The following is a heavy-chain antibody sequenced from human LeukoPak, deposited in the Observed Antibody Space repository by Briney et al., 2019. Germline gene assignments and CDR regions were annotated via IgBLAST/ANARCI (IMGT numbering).Heavy chain of an antibody. J-gene: IGHJ4*02. V-gene: IGHV1-2*02. Sequence: RASVKVSCKASGYTFTGYFIHWVRQAPGQGLEWMGWISPNSGGTDSAQKFQGRVTMTRDTSINTAYMELRSLTSDDTAMYYCARRGDNYGSGSYPFDYWGQGTLVTVSS. D-gene: IGHD3-10*01. CDR2: ISPNSGGT. CDR1: GYTFTGYF. CDR3: ARRGDNYGSGSYPFDY.